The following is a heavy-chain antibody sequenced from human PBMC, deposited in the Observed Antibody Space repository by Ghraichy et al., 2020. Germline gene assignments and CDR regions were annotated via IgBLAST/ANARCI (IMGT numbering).Heavy chain of an antibody. Sequence: SETLSLTCTVSGGSISSYYWSWIRQPPGKGLEWIGYIYYSGSTNYNPSLKSRVTISVDTSKNQFSLKLSSVTAADTAVYYCARAAYDFWSGYSPRWYYYYYMDVWGKGTTVTVSS. CDR1: GGSISSYY. CDR3: ARAAYDFWSGYSPRWYYYYYMDV. CDR2: IYYSGST. D-gene: IGHD3-3*01. J-gene: IGHJ6*03. V-gene: IGHV4-59*01.